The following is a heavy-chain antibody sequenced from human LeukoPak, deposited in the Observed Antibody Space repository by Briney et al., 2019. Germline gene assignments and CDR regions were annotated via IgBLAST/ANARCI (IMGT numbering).Heavy chain of an antibody. CDR3: ATGEQACYFDY. CDR1: GGSISSHY. Sequence: SETLSLTCTVSGGSISSHYWSWIRQPPGKGLEWIGYIYYSGSTNYNPSLKSRVTISVDTSKNQFSLKLSSVTAADTDVYYCATGEQACYFDYWGQGNLVTVSS. D-gene: IGHD3-10*01. CDR2: IYYSGST. J-gene: IGHJ4*02. V-gene: IGHV4-59*11.